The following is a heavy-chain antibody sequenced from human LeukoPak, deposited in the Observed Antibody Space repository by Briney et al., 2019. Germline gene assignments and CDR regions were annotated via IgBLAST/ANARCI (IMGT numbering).Heavy chain of an antibody. V-gene: IGHV4-59*08. CDR3: ARQGCSGGSCYPGGWYFDL. CDR2: IYYNGST. Sequence: SETLSLTCTVSGGSISNYYWSWIRQPPGKGLEWIGYIYYNGSTNYNPSLKSRVTISVDTSKNRFSLKLSSVTAADTAVYYCARQGCSGGSCYPGGWYFDLWGRGTLVTVSS. J-gene: IGHJ2*01. D-gene: IGHD2-15*01. CDR1: GGSISNYY.